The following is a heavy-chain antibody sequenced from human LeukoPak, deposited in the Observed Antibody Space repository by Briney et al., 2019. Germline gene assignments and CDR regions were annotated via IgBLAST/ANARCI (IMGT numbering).Heavy chain of an antibody. CDR2: ISSSSSTI. CDR1: GFTFSSYS. V-gene: IGHV3-48*01. CDR3: ARGGSYGDY. J-gene: IGHJ4*02. D-gene: IGHD1-26*01. Sequence: GGALRLSCAASGFTFSSYSMNWVRQAPGEGLEWVSYISSSSSTIYYADSVKGRFTISRDNAKNSLYLQMNSLRAEDTPVYYCARGGSYGDYWGQGTLVTVSS.